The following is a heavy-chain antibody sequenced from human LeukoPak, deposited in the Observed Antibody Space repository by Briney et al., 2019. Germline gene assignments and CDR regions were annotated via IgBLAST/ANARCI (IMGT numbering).Heavy chain of an antibody. CDR1: GGTFSSYA. V-gene: IGHV1-69*01. CDR2: IIPIFVTA. CDR3: AKCRTTCYANGFDF. J-gene: IGHJ3*01. D-gene: IGHD2-2*01. Sequence: SVKVSCKASGGTFSSYAISWVRQAPGQGLEWMGGIIPIFVTANYAQKFQGRVTSTADESTSTAYMELSSLRSQDTAVYYCAKCRTTCYANGFDFWGQGTKVTVSS.